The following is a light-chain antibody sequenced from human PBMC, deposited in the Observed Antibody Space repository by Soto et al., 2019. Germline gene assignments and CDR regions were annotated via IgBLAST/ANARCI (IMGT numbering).Light chain of an antibody. Sequence: AIQMTQSPSSLSASVGDRVTITCRASQGIRNELGWYQQKPGKAPKLLISAASTLQSGVPSRFSGSGSGTDFALTISSLQPADFATYYCLQDYNYPRTFGQGTKVEIK. CDR2: AAS. J-gene: IGKJ1*01. V-gene: IGKV1-6*01. CDR1: QGIRNE. CDR3: LQDYNYPRT.